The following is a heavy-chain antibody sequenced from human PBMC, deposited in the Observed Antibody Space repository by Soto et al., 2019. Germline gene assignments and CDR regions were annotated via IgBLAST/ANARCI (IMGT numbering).Heavy chain of an antibody. CDR3: ATRGGGGGY. V-gene: IGHV3-53*01. J-gene: IGHJ4*02. CDR2: IYSGGYT. CDR1: GFTVSNNY. D-gene: IGHD3-10*01. Sequence: EVQLVESGGGLIQPGGSLRLSCAVSGFTVSNNYMSWVRQAPGKGLEGVSVIYSGGYTAYGDSVKGRFTISRDNSKNTLFLKMKTLGAADTAFFYWATRGGGGGYWGQGTLVTVSS.